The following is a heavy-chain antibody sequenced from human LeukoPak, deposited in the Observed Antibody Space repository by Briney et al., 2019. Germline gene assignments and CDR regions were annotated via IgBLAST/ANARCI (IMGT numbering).Heavy chain of an antibody. J-gene: IGHJ6*03. CDR2: IYYSGSA. Sequence: SETLSLTCAVSGDSISSGGYSWSWIRQPPGKGLEWIGHIYYSGSAYSNPSLKSRVTISVDTSKNQFSLKLSSVTAADTAVYYCAKQGERDYDYYYYMDVWGKGTTVTVSS. V-gene: IGHV4-30-4*07. CDR3: AKQGERDYDYYYYMDV. CDR1: GDSISSGGYS. D-gene: IGHD2-21*01.